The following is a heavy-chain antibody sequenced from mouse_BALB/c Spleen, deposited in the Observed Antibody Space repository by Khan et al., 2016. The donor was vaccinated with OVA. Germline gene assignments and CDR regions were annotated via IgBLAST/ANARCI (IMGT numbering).Heavy chain of an antibody. Sequence: QVQLQQSGPGLVQPSQSLSITCTVSGFSLTSYGVHWVRQSPGKGLEWLGVIWSGGSTDYNAAFISRLSISKDNSKSQAFFKMNSLQADDTAIYYCAREPFAYWGQGTLVTVSA. CDR3: AREPFAY. CDR2: IWSGGST. CDR1: GFSLTSYG. J-gene: IGHJ3*01. V-gene: IGHV2-4-1*01.